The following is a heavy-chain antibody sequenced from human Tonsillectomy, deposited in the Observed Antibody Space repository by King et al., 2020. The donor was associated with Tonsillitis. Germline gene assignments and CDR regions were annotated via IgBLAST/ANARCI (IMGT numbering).Heavy chain of an antibody. CDR3: AKDRRAYGMDV. V-gene: IGHV3-9*01. J-gene: IGHJ6*02. Sequence: VQLVESGGGLVQPGRSLRLSCAASGFTFDDYAMHWVRQAPGKGLEWVSGISWNSGSIDYADSVKGRFTISGQNAKNSLYLQMNSLRAEDTAVYYCAKDRRAYGMDVWGQGTTVTVSS. CDR1: GFTFDDYA. CDR2: ISWNSGSI.